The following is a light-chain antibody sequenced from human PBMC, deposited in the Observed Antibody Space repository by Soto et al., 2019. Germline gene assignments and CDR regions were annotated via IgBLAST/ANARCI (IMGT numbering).Light chain of an antibody. Sequence: QSVLTQPRSVSGSPGQSVTISCTGTGSDVGGYDFVSWYQQHPGKAPELVIYDVTKRPSGVPDRFSGSKSGNTASLTISGLQADDEADYYCCSYAGTKIVVFGGGTKLTVL. CDR3: CSYAGTKIVV. J-gene: IGLJ2*01. V-gene: IGLV2-11*01. CDR2: DVT. CDR1: GSDVGGYDF.